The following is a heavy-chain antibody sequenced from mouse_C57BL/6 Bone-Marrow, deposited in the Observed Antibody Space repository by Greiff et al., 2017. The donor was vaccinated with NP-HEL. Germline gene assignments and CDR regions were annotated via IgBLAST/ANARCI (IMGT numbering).Heavy chain of an antibody. Sequence: VQLQQSGPELVRPGASVKISCKASGYTFTSYWMQWVRQRPGQGLEWIGEIFPGSGSTYYNEKFKGKATLTVDTSSSTAYMQLSSLTSEDSADYFCSREGVYFDYWGQGTTLTVSS. CDR2: IFPGSGST. CDR1: GYTFTSYW. J-gene: IGHJ2*01. CDR3: SREGVYFDY. V-gene: IGHV1-56*01.